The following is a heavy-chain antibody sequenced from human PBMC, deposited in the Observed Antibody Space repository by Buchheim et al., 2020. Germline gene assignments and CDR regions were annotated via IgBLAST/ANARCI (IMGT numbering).Heavy chain of an antibody. J-gene: IGHJ4*02. CDR3: ARGGIAVAGLDY. CDR1: GFTFSPYG. D-gene: IGHD6-19*01. Sequence: QVQLVESGGGVVQPGRSLRLSCAASGFTFSPYGMHWVRQAPGKGLEWVAVTSYDGSKKYYADSVKGRFTISRDNSKNTLYLQMNSLRAEDTAVYYCARGGIAVAGLDYWGQGTL. V-gene: IGHV3-30*03. CDR2: TSYDGSKK.